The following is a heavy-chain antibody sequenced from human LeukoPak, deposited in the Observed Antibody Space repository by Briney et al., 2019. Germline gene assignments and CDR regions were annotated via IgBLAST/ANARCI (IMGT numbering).Heavy chain of an antibody. V-gene: IGHV1-2*02. J-gene: IGHJ4*02. D-gene: IGHD3-9*01. Sequence: ASVKVSCKASGYTFTGYYMHWVRQAPGQGLEWMGWINPNSGGTNYAQKFQGRVTMTRDTSISTAYMELSRLRSDDTAVYYCARDLFEYYDILTGYEVWGQGTLVTVSS. CDR3: ARDLFEYYDILTGYEV. CDR1: GYTFTGYY. CDR2: INPNSGGT.